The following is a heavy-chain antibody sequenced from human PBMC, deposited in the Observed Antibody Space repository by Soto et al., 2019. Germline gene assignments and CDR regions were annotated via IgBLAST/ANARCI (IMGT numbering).Heavy chain of an antibody. CDR3: ARVGIAAAGNRCNWFDP. D-gene: IGHD6-13*01. V-gene: IGHV1-18*04. J-gene: IGHJ5*02. CDR1: GYPFTDYY. CDR2: ISAYNGNT. Sequence: ASVKVSCTASGYPFTDYYIHWVRHAPGQGLEWMGWISAYNGNTNYAQKLQGRVTMTTDTSTSTAYMELRSLRSDDTAVYYCARVGIAAAGNRCNWFDPWGQGTLVTVSS.